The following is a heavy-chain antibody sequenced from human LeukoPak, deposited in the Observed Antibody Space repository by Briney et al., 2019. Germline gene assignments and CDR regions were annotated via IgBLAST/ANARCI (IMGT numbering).Heavy chain of an antibody. Sequence: PSETLSLTCTVSGGSISSSNYYWVWIRQPPGKGLEWIASVYYSGSTYYNPSLKSRVTISVDTSKNQFSLKLTSVTAADTAVYYCARGSYYDRPSRSRVEYWGQGTLVTVSS. V-gene: IGHV4-39*07. CDR2: VYYSGST. CDR3: ARGSYYDRPSRSRVEY. CDR1: GGSISSSNYY. J-gene: IGHJ4*02. D-gene: IGHD3-22*01.